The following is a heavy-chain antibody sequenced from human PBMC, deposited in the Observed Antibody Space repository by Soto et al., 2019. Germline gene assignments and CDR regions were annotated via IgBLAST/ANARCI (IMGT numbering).Heavy chain of an antibody. CDR2: IYWDDDK. CDR3: AHSLIPNWGSRGAFDY. Sequence: QITLKESGPTLVKPTQTLTLTCTFSEFSLSTSGVGVGWIRQPPGKALEWLALIYWDDDKRYSPSLKSRLTITKDTSKNQVVLTMTNMDPVDTATYYCAHSLIPNWGSRGAFDYWGQGTLVTVSS. CDR1: EFSLSTSGVG. J-gene: IGHJ4*02. D-gene: IGHD7-27*01. V-gene: IGHV2-5*02.